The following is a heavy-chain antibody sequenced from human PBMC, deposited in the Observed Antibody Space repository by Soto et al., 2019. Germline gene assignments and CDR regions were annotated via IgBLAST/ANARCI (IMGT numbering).Heavy chain of an antibody. CDR3: ARGEMPASQNLGS. J-gene: IGHJ5*02. V-gene: IGHV3-30-3*01. Sequence: PGGSLRLSCAASAFTFSDHAMHWVRQAPGKGLEWVAVVSYDGSNKYYADSVKGRFTISRDNSKNTVYLQMNSLRAADTAVYFCARGEMPASQNLGSWGQGTLVTVSS. CDR1: AFTFSDHA. CDR2: VSYDGSNK. D-gene: IGHD3-16*01.